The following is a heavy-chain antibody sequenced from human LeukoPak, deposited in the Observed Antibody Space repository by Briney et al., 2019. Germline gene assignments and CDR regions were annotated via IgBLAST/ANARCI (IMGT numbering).Heavy chain of an antibody. CDR2: IYYSGST. J-gene: IGHJ6*03. CDR1: GGSISSSGYY. Sequence: SETLSLTCTVSGGSISSSGYYWGWIRQPPGKGLEWIGYIYYSGSTNYNPSLKSRVTISVDTSKNQFSLKLDSVTAADTAVYYCARLANYHYYYMDVWGKGTTVTISS. CDR3: ARLANYHYYYMDV. V-gene: IGHV4-61*05.